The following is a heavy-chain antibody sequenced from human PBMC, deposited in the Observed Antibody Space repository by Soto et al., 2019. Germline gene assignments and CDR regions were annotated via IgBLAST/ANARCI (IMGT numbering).Heavy chain of an antibody. CDR1: GCTFSSYW. Sequence: VGSLILSWAASGCTFSSYWMHWVRPAPGKGLVWVSRINSDGSSTSYADSVKGRFTISRDNAKNTLYLQMNSLRAEDTAVYYCARDGAYPTPRNYYYYGMDVWGQGTTVTVSS. D-gene: IGHD2-15*01. CDR3: ARDGAYPTPRNYYYYGMDV. J-gene: IGHJ6*02. V-gene: IGHV3-74*01. CDR2: INSDGSST.